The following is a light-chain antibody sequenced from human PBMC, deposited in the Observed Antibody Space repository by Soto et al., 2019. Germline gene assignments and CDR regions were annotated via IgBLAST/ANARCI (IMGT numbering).Light chain of an antibody. CDR2: KAS. CDR3: QQYESYSPWT. J-gene: IGKJ1*01. V-gene: IGKV1-5*03. Sequence: IQVTQSPSSLSASVGDRVTITCRASQAISSHLAWHQQKPGKAPKLLISKASSLESGVPSRYSGSGSGTEFTLTISDLQPDDFATYYCQQYESYSPWTFGQGTKVDIK. CDR1: QAISSH.